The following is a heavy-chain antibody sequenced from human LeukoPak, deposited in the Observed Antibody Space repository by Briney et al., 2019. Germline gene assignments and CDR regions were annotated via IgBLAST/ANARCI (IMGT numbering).Heavy chain of an antibody. CDR3: ARDGPVDYDYVWGSYRPIDY. V-gene: IGHV3-7*01. CDR1: GFTFSSYW. Sequence: GGSLRISCAASGFTFSSYWMSWVRQAPGKGLEWVANIKQDGSEKYYVDSVKGRFTISRDNAKNSLYLQMNSLRAEDTAVYYCARDGPVDYDYVWGSYRPIDYWGQGTLVTVSS. D-gene: IGHD3-16*02. CDR2: IKQDGSEK. J-gene: IGHJ4*02.